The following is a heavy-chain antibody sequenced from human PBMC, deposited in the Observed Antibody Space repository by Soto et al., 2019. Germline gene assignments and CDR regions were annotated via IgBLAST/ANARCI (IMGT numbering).Heavy chain of an antibody. J-gene: IGHJ4*02. CDR1: GGSISSYY. V-gene: IGHV4-59*01. CDR2: IYYSGST. D-gene: IGHD5-12*01. CDR3: ARESEWLRGSFDY. Sequence: SETLSLTCTVSGGSISSYYWSWIRQPPGKGLEWIGYIYYSGSTNYNPSLKSRVTISVDTSKNQFSLKLSSVTAADTAVYYCARESEWLRGSFDYWGQGTLVTVS.